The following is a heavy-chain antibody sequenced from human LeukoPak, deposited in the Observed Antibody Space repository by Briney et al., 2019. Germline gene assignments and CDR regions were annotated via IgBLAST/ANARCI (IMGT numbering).Heavy chain of an antibody. J-gene: IGHJ6*02. CDR1: SGSNSGYY. Sequence: SETLSLTCTVSSGSNSGYYWIWIRQPPGKGLEGIGYIYYNGSTNYNPSLKSRVTISVDTTKNQFSLKLSSVTAADTAVYYCARDGSGSYYSGMDVWGQGTTVTVSS. D-gene: IGHD3-10*01. CDR2: IYYNGST. V-gene: IGHV4-59*01. CDR3: ARDGSGSYYSGMDV.